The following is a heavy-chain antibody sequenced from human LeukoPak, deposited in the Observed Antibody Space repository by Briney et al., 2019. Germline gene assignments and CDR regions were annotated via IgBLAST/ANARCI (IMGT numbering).Heavy chain of an antibody. V-gene: IGHV7-4-1*02. CDR2: INTNTGNP. CDR3: ARDGEYCSSTSCYGFDP. D-gene: IGHD2-2*01. J-gene: IGHJ5*02. CDR1: GYSFTSYA. Sequence: ASVKVSCKASGYSFTSYAMNWVRQAPGQGLEWMGWINTNTGNPTYAQGFTGRFVFSLDTSVSTAYLQISSLKAEDTAVYYCARDGEYCSSTSCYGFDPWGQGTLVTVSS.